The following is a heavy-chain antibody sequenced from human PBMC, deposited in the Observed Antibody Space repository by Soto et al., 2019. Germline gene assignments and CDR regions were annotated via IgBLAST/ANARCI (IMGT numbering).Heavy chain of an antibody. D-gene: IGHD3-16*01. J-gene: IGHJ5*02. CDR2: IYWDDDK. CDR3: AHIPNYYQYDWFDP. Sequence: QITLEESGPTLVKPTQNLTLTCTFSGFSLTTRGVGVGWIRQPPGKALECLALIYWDDDKRYSPSLQSRLSITKDTSKNQVVLTMTNVDPVDTATYYCAHIPNYYQYDWFDPWGQGTLVSVSS. CDR1: GFSLTTRGVG. V-gene: IGHV2-5*02.